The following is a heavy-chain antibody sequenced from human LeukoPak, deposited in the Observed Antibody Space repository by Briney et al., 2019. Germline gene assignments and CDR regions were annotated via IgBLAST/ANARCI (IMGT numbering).Heavy chain of an antibody. Sequence: SQTLSLTCTVSGGSISSGSYCWSWIRQPAGKGLEWIGRIYTSGSTNYNPSLKSRVTISIDTSKNQFSLKLSSVTAADTAVYYCASGAPRSGFYWGQGTLVTVSS. CDR3: ASGAPRSGFY. V-gene: IGHV4-61*02. CDR1: GGSISSGSYC. D-gene: IGHD5-18*01. J-gene: IGHJ4*02. CDR2: IYTSGST.